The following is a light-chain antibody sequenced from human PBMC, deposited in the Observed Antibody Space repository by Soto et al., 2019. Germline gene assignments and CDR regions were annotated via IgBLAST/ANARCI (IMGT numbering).Light chain of an antibody. J-gene: IGKJ4*01. V-gene: IGKV1-5*03. Sequence: DIQMTQSPSTLSASVGDRVTITCPASQSISSWLAWYQQKPGKAPNLLIYKASSLESGVPSRFRGSGSGTEFTLIISSLHPDDYATYYCQQYNSYTTLGGGTKVEIK. CDR2: KAS. CDR1: QSISSW. CDR3: QQYNSYTT.